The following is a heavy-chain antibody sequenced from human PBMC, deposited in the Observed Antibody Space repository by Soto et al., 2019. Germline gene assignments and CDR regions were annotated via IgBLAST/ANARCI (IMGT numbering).Heavy chain of an antibody. D-gene: IGHD1-26*01. V-gene: IGHV3-33*01. CDR1: GFTFSSYG. CDR2: IWYDGSNK. J-gene: IGHJ6*02. CDR3: ARVRSPIYYYYGMDV. Sequence: GGSLRLSCAASGFTFSSYGMHWVRQAPGKGLEWVAVIWYDGSNKYYADSVKGRFTISRDNSKNTLYLQMNSLRAEDTAVYYCARVRSPIYYYYGMDVWGQGTTVTVSS.